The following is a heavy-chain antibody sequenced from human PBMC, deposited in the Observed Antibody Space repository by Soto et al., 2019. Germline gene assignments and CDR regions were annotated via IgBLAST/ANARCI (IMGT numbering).Heavy chain of an antibody. D-gene: IGHD3-3*01. CDR3: VRDQSATEMAFGY. CDR1: GFAVSSNY. V-gene: IGHV3-53*01. J-gene: IGHJ4*02. Sequence: PGGSLRLSCAASGFAVSSNYMSWVRQAPGKGLEWVSIIYTGGDTYYADSVKDRFTISRDNFKNTLDLQMYSLRVEDTAMYYCVRDQSATEMAFGYWGQGTLVTVSS. CDR2: IYTGGDT.